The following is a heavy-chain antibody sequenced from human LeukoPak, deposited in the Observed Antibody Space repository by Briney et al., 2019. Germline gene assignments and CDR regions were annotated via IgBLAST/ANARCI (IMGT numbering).Heavy chain of an antibody. V-gene: IGHV3-7*03. CDR2: IKQDGSEK. CDR3: ATLFRFTSGTHLYYFDY. CDR1: GFTFSSYW. D-gene: IGHD3-3*01. J-gene: IGHJ4*02. Sequence: GGSLRLPCAASGFTFSSYWMSWVRQAPGKGLEWVANIKQDGSEKYYVDSVKGRFTISRGNSKNTLYLQMNSLRAEDTAVYYCATLFRFTSGTHLYYFDYWGQGTLVTVSS.